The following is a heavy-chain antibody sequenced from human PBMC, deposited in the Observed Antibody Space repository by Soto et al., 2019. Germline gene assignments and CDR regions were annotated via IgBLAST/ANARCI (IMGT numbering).Heavy chain of an antibody. CDR3: PKEWGGSGRSNYIDH. CDR1: GFTLSSHG. V-gene: IGHV3-30*18. J-gene: IGHJ4*02. Sequence: QVHLVESGGGLVQPGTSLRLSCAASGFTLSSHGMHWVRQAPGKGLEWVAMMSHDGTAEYYLDSVKGRFTISRDISKNTVFLQMNSLRPKDTAMYSCPKEWGGSGRSNYIDHWGQGTLVTVSS. D-gene: IGHD6-19*01. CDR2: MSHDGTAE.